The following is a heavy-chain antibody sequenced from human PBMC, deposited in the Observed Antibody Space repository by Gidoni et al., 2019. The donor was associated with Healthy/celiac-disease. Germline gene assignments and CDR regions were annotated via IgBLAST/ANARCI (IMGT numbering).Heavy chain of an antibody. D-gene: IGHD5-18*01. J-gene: IGHJ4*02. CDR3: ARAPRSYGPFDY. Sequence: QVQLVRSGAGVKSPGSSGRCSCKPSGGTFSSYAISWLRQAPGQGLEWMGGFIPIFGTANYAQKFQGRVTITADKSTSTAYMELSSLRSEDTAVYYCARAPRSYGPFDYWGQGTLVTVSS. CDR2: FIPIFGTA. CDR1: GGTFSSYA. V-gene: IGHV1-69*06.